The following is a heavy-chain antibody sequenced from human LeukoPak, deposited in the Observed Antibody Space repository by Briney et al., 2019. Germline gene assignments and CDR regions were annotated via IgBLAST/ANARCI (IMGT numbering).Heavy chain of an antibody. CDR2: IYTSGST. CDR3: ANYGSDTGRFDP. V-gene: IGHV4-61*02. Sequence: PSETLSLTCTVSGGSISSGSYYWSWIRQPAGKGLEWIGRIYTSGSTNYNPSLKSRVTISVDTSKNQFSLKLSSVTATDTAIYYCANYGSDTGRFDPWGQGTLVTVSS. D-gene: IGHD3-10*01. J-gene: IGHJ5*02. CDR1: GGSISSGSYY.